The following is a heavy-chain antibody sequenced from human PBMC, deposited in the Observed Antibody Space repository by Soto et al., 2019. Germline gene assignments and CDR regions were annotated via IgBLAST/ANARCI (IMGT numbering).Heavy chain of an antibody. Sequence: QITLKESGPTLVKPTQTLTLTCTFSGFSLSTIGVGVGWIRQPPGKALEWLALIYWDDDKRYSPSLKSRLTVTKDTSKNQVVLTMTNMDPVETATYYCVQSRCGGDCLQSYSSHSDYGLDVWVQGTTVTVSS. CDR1: GFSLSTIGVG. CDR2: IYWDDDK. J-gene: IGHJ6*02. D-gene: IGHD2-21*02. CDR3: VQSRCGGDCLQSYSSHSDYGLDV. V-gene: IGHV2-5*02.